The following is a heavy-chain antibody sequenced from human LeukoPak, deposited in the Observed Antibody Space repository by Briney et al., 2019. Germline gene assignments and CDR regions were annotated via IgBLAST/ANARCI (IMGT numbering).Heavy chain of an antibody. V-gene: IGHV5-51*01. Sequence: GESLKISCKGSGYRFSDYWIGWVRQMPGKGLEWMGIIYPDDSDTRYSPSFQGQVTFSADKSTSTAYLQWSSLKASDTAMYYCAKYCYDRSVGPFDYWGQGTLVTVSS. CDR1: GYRFSDYW. J-gene: IGHJ4*02. CDR2: IYPDDSDT. D-gene: IGHD3-22*01. CDR3: AKYCYDRSVGPFDY.